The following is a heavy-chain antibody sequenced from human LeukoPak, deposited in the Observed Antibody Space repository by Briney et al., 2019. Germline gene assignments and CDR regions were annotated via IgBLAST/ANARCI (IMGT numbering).Heavy chain of an antibody. J-gene: IGHJ3*02. V-gene: IGHV4-59*08. CDR1: GGSISSHY. CDR3: ARHYDSSGYYRGDAFDI. Sequence: PLETLSLTCTVSGGSISSHYWSWIRQPPGKGLEWIGYIYYSGSTNYNPSLRSRVTISVDTSKNQFSLKLSSVTAADTAVYYCARHYDSSGYYRGDAFDIWGQGTVVTVSS. CDR2: IYYSGST. D-gene: IGHD3-22*01.